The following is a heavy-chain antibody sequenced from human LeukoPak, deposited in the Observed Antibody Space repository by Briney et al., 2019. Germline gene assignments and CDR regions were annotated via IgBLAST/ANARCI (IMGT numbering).Heavy chain of an antibody. CDR1: GFTFKNYE. Sequence: PGGSLRLSCAASGFTFKNYEMLWVRQAPGKGLEWLSYISSSSITIYYADSMEGRFTISRDNAKSSLYLQMNSLRAEDTAVYYCARAGYSILSPFDYWGQGTLVTVSS. D-gene: IGHD5/OR15-5a*01. CDR3: ARAGYSILSPFDY. J-gene: IGHJ4*02. CDR2: ISSSSITI. V-gene: IGHV3-48*03.